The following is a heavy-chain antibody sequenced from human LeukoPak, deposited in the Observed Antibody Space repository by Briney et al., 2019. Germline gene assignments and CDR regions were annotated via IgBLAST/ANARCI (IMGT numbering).Heavy chain of an antibody. J-gene: IGHJ5*02. V-gene: IGHV4-39*01. D-gene: IGHD3-10*01. Sequence: SETLSLTCTVSGGSISSSSYYWGWIRQPPGKGLEWIGSIYYSGSPYYNPSLKSRVAISVDTSKKQFSLKLSSVTAADTAVYYCARHVGFITMVRGVINNNWFDPWGQGTLVTVSS. CDR3: ARHVGFITMVRGVINNNWFDP. CDR2: IYYSGSP. CDR1: GGSISSSSYY.